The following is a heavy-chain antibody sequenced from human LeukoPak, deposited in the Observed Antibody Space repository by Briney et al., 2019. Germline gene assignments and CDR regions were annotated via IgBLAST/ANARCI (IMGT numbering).Heavy chain of an antibody. CDR1: GFTFSSYS. CDR3: ARGSYGGNFDY. D-gene: IGHD4-23*01. J-gene: IGHJ4*02. CDR2: ISISSSYI. V-gene: IGHV3-21*01. Sequence: GGSLRLSCAASGFTFSSYSMNWVRRAPGKGLEWVSSISISSSYIYYADSVKGRFTISRDNAKNSLYLQMNSLRAEDTAVYYCARGSYGGNFDYWGQGTLVTVSS.